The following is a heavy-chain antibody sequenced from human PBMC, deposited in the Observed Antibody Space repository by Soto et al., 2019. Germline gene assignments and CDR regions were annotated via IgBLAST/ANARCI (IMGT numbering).Heavy chain of an antibody. Sequence: EVQLLESGGGLVQPGGSLRLSCAASGFTFSSFAMSWVRQAPGKGLEWVSAIGSRGDSTYYADSVKGRFTISRDNSKNKLYLQMNSLRAEDTAVYYCAKDLIYGYNSGRPFDSWGQGTLVTVSS. D-gene: IGHD6-19*01. CDR3: AKDLIYGYNSGRPFDS. V-gene: IGHV3-23*01. CDR1: GFTFSSFA. J-gene: IGHJ4*02. CDR2: IGSRGDST.